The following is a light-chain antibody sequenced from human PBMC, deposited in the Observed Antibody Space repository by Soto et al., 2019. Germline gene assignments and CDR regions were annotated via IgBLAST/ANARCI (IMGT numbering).Light chain of an antibody. J-gene: IGKJ1*01. CDR3: QQKYRVPRT. CDR1: QSVSSSY. Sequence: EIVLTQSPGTLSLSPGERATLSCRASQSVSSSYLAWYQQKPGQAPRLLIYGASSRATGIPDRFSGSGSGTDFTLTINSLQPEDFATYFCQQKYRVPRTFGQGTKVDI. V-gene: IGKV3-20*01. CDR2: GAS.